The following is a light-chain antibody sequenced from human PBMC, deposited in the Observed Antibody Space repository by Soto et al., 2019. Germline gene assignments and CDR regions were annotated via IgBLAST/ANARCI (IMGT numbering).Light chain of an antibody. V-gene: IGKV3-20*01. CDR3: QQYGSSPGT. CDR2: GAS. CDR1: QSVSSSY. Sequence: EIVLTQSPGTLSLSPGERATLSCRASQSVSSSYLAWYQQKPGQAPRLLIYGASSRATGIPDRFSGSGSGKDFTLTISRLEPEDFAVYYCQQYGSSPGTFGQGTKVDI. J-gene: IGKJ1*01.